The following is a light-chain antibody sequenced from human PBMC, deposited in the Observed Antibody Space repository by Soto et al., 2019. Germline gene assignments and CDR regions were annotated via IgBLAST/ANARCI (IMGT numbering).Light chain of an antibody. CDR2: SNN. Sequence: QSVLTQPPSASGTPGQRVTISCSGSSSNIGSNTVNWYQQLPGTAPKLLIYSNNQRPSGVPDRFSGSKSGTSASLAISALQSEDEAAYYCAAWDDSLNGYVFGTGTKVTVL. V-gene: IGLV1-44*01. CDR3: AAWDDSLNGYV. J-gene: IGLJ1*01. CDR1: SSNIGSNT.